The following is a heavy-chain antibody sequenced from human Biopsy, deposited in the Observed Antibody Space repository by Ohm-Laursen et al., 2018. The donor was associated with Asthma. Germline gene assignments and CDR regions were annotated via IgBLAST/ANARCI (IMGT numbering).Heavy chain of an antibody. Sequence: SLRLSCTASGFAVSRDHMFWVRQAPGKGLEWVSVIYSGGTSHTADSVRGRFTISRDYSKNTLYLQMHSLRAEDTAVYYCARGDSSNWSHYYFDYWGQGTLVTAPS. CDR1: GFAVSRDH. D-gene: IGHD3-22*01. V-gene: IGHV3-53*01. J-gene: IGHJ4*02. CDR3: ARGDSSNWSHYYFDY. CDR2: IYSGGTS.